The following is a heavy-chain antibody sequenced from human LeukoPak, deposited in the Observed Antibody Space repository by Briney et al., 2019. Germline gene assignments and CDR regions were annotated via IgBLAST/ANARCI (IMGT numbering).Heavy chain of an antibody. J-gene: IGHJ6*02. CDR1: GXTFSNAW. Sequence: GGSLRLSCAASGXTFSNAWMSWVRQAPGKGLEWVGRIKSKTDGGTTDYAAPVKGRFTISRDDSKNTLYLQMNSLKTEDTAVYYCTTDPTVTTRSGYYYYGMDVWGQGTTVTVSS. CDR3: TTDPTVTTRSGYYYYGMDV. CDR2: IKSKTDGGTT. D-gene: IGHD4-17*01. V-gene: IGHV3-15*01.